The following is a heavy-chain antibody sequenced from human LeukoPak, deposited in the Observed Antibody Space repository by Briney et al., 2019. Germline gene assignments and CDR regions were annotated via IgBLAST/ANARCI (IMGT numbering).Heavy chain of an antibody. J-gene: IGHJ4*02. CDR1: GGSIGTGSYY. CDR3: ATGKYSGYYDY. CDR2: MYYGGTT. V-gene: IGHV4-39*02. Sequence: PSETLSLTCSVSGGSIGTGSYYGGWVRQPPGKGLEWIGSMYYGGTTYFNPSLKSRVTLSVDTSKNDFSLRLSSVTAADSAVYFCATGKYSGYYDYWGQGTLVTVSS. D-gene: IGHD5-12*01.